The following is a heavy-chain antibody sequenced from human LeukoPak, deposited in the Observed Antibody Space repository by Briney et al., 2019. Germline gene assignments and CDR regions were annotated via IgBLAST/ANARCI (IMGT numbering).Heavy chain of an antibody. J-gene: IGHJ6*02. V-gene: IGHV3-53*04. CDR2: FYSDGST. CDR3: ARLSSPLSYYGMDV. D-gene: IGHD3-10*01. CDR1: GFTVSSYY. Sequence: GASLSFCCAASGFTVSSYYMRWVGLAAGKGLGWVSVFYSDGSTYYADSVKGRVTISRHNSKNTLYLQWNSLKAEDTAVYYCARLSSPLSYYGMDVWGQGTTVTVSS.